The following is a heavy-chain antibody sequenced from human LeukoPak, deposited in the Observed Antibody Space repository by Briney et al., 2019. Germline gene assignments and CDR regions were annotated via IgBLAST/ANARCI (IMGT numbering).Heavy chain of an antibody. CDR3: AKDYYPKPSIYYDSSGYYHPPDY. J-gene: IGHJ4*02. CDR2: ISYDGSNK. V-gene: IGHV3-30*18. Sequence: GSSLRLSCAASGFTFSSYGMHWVRQAPGKGLEWVAVISYDGSNKYYADSVKGRFTISRDNSKNTLYLQMNSLRAEDTAVYYCAKDYYPKPSIYYDSSGYYHPPDYWGQGTLVTVSS. CDR1: GFTFSSYG. D-gene: IGHD3-22*01.